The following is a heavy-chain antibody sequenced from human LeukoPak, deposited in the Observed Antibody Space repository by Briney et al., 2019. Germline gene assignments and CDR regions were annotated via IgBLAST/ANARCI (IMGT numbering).Heavy chain of an antibody. CDR2: IYSGGST. CDR1: EFSVGSNY. Sequence: GGSLRLSCAASEFSVGSNYMTWVRQAPGKGLEWVSLIYSGGSTYYADSVKGRFTISRDNSKNTLYLQMNSLRAEDTAVYYCAKDRDEGLFYYYYYMDVWGKGTTVTISS. CDR3: AKDRDEGLFYYYYYMDV. J-gene: IGHJ6*03. V-gene: IGHV3-66*01. D-gene: IGHD5-24*01.